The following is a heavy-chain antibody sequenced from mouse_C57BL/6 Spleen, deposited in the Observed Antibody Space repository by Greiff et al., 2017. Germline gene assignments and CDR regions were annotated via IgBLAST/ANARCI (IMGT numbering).Heavy chain of an antibody. J-gene: IGHJ4*01. V-gene: IGHV1-15*01. CDR2: IYPETGGT. CDR3: TRRGSSGYVRYAMDY. D-gene: IGHD3-2*02. CDR1: GYTFTDYE. Sequence: VQLQQSGAELVRPGASVTLSCKASGYTFTDYEMHWVKQTPVHGLEWIGAIYPETGGTAYNQKFKGKAILTADKSSSTAYMELRSLTSEDSAVYYCTRRGSSGYVRYAMDYWGQGTSVTVSS.